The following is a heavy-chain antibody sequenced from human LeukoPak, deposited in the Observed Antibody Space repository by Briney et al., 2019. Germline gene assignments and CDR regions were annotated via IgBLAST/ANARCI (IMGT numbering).Heavy chain of an antibody. V-gene: IGHV3-33*01. J-gene: IGHJ4*02. CDR2: IWYDGSNK. CDR3: ARDPANFYDSSGYPDY. CDR1: GFTFSSYG. D-gene: IGHD3-22*01. Sequence: GGSLRLSCAASGFTFSSYGMHWVRQAPGKGLEWVAVIWYDGSNKYYADSVKGRFTISRDNSKNTLYLQMNSLRAEDTAVYYCARDPANFYDSSGYPDYWGQRTLVTVSS.